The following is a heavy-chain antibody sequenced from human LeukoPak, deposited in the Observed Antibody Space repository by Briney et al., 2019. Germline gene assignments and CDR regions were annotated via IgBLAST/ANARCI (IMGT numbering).Heavy chain of an antibody. J-gene: IGHJ3*02. CDR1: GYTFTSYD. CDR3: ARDHHRRLYDSQARDTFDI. CDR2: MNPNSGNT. D-gene: IGHD3-22*01. V-gene: IGHV1-8*03. Sequence: GASVKVSCKASGYTFTSYDINWVRQATGQGLEWMGWMNPNSGNTGYAQKFQGRVTITRNTSISTAYMELSSLRAEDTAVYYCARDHHRRLYDSQARDTFDIWGQGTMVTVSS.